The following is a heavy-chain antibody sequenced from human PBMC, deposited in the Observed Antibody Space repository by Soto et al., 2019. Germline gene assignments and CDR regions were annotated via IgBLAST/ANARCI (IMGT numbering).Heavy chain of an antibody. CDR1: GGSISSGGYY. CDR3: ARSLLRFLEWLPDFDY. J-gene: IGHJ4*02. Sequence: SETLSLTCTVSGGSISSGGYYWSWIRQHPGKGLEWIGYIYYSGSTYYNPSLKSRVTISVDTSKNQFSLKLSSVTAADTAVYYCARSLLRFLEWLPDFDYWGQGTLVTVSS. D-gene: IGHD3-3*01. V-gene: IGHV4-31*03. CDR2: IYYSGST.